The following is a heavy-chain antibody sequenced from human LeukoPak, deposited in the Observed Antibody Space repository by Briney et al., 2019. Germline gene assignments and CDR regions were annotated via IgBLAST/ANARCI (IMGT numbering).Heavy chain of an antibody. D-gene: IGHD3-10*01. J-gene: IGHJ4*02. CDR3: ARDPDFGSGSYFDY. CDR1: GGSISSYY. Sequence: PGETLSLTCTVSGGSISSYYWSWIRQPAGKGLEWIGRIYTSGSTNYNPSLKSRVTMSVDTSKNQFSLKLSSVTAADTAVYYCARDPDFGSGSYFDYWGQGTLVTVSS. CDR2: IYTSGST. V-gene: IGHV4-4*07.